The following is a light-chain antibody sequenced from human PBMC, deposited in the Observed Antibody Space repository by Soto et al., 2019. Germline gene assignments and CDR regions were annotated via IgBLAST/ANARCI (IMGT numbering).Light chain of an antibody. Sequence: QSALTQPPSASGSPGQSVTISCTGTSSDGGGYNYVSWYQQHPGKAPKLMIYEVSKRPSGVPDRFSGSKSGNTASLTVSGLQAEDEADYYCSSYAGSNNHVVFGGGTQLTVL. CDR3: SSYAGSNNHVV. V-gene: IGLV2-8*01. J-gene: IGLJ2*01. CDR1: SSDGGGYNY. CDR2: EVS.